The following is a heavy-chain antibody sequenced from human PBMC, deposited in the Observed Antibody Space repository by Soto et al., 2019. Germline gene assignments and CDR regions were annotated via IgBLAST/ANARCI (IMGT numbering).Heavy chain of an antibody. D-gene: IGHD6-6*01. CDR1: GGSISSSSYY. V-gene: IGHV4-39*01. J-gene: IGHJ3*02. CDR2: IYYSGST. CDR3: ARGPVRQLGAFDI. Sequence: SETLSLTCTVSGGSISSSSYYWGWIRQPPGKGLEWIGSIYYSGSTYYNPSLKSRVTISVDTSKNQFSLELSSVTAADTAVYYCARGPVRQLGAFDIWGQGTMVTVSS.